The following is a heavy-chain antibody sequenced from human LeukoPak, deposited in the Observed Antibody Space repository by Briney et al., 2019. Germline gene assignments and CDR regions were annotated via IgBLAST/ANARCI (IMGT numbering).Heavy chain of an antibody. J-gene: IGHJ3*02. CDR2: INYSGIT. V-gene: IGHV4-39*01. CDR1: GGSITRSTDY. CDR3: ARHDRGGLDAFDI. Sequence: SETLSLTCTVPGGSITRSTDYWGWIRQPPGKGLEWIGSINYSGITYYNPSLKSRVTKSVDTSKNQFSLNLNSVTAADTAVYYCARHDRGGLDAFDIWGQGTMVTVFS. D-gene: IGHD3-16*01.